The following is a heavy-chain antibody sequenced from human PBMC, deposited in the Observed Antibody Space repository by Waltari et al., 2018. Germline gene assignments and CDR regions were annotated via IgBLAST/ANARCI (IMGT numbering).Heavy chain of an antibody. CDR1: GGTFSSYA. CDR3: ARGITMVQGVIFDAFDI. CDR2: IIPIFGTA. Sequence: QVQLVQSGAEVKKPGSSVKVSCKASGGTFSSYAISWVRQAPGQGLEWMGGIIPIFGTANYAQKFQGGVTITTDESTSTAYMELSSLRSEDTAVYYCARGITMVQGVIFDAFDIWGQGTKVTVSS. V-gene: IGHV1-69*05. J-gene: IGHJ3*02. D-gene: IGHD3-10*01.